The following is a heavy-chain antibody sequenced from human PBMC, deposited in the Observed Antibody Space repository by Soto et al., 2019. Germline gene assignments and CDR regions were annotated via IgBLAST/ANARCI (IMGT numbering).Heavy chain of an antibody. D-gene: IGHD5-12*01. CDR2: INYSGST. J-gene: IGHJ4*02. CDR1: GGSVSSGSYY. V-gene: IGHV4-61*01. Sequence: PSETLSLTCTVSGGSVSSGSYYWSWIRQPPGKGLEWIGYINYSGSTNHNPSLKSRVTISVDTSKNQFSLKLSSVTAADTAVYYCARKWVRYDFDYWGQGTLVTVSS. CDR3: ARKWVRYDFDY.